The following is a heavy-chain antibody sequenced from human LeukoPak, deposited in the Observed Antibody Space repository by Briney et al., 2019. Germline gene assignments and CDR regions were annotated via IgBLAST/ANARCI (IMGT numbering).Heavy chain of an antibody. CDR1: GFTFSSYW. V-gene: IGHV3-7*01. CDR2: IKQDGSEK. Sequence: PGGSLRLSCAASGFTFSSYWMSWVRQAPGKGLEWVANIKQDGSEKYYVDSMKGRFTISRDNAKNSLYLQMNSLRAEDTAVHYCTRSASGGCLDYWGQGTLVTVSS. J-gene: IGHJ4*02. CDR3: TRSASGGCLDY. D-gene: IGHD6-19*01.